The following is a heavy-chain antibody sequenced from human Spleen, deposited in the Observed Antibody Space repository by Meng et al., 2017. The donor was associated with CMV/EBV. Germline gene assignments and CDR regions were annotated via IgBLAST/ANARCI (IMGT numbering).Heavy chain of an antibody. Sequence: SETLSLTCTVSGGSISSNNYYWDWIRQPPGKGLEWIGSIYYSGSTYYNPSLKSRVTISVDTSKNQFSLKLSSVTAADTAVYYCARDYCSSTSCSRNYYYYYGMDVWGQGTTVTVSS. CDR2: IYYSGST. V-gene: IGHV4-39*07. J-gene: IGHJ6*02. CDR1: GGSISSNNYY. CDR3: ARDYCSSTSCSRNYYYYYGMDV. D-gene: IGHD2-2*01.